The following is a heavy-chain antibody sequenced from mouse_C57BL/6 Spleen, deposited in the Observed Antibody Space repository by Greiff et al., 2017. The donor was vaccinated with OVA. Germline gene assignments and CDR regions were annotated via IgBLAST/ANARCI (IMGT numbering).Heavy chain of an antibody. CDR2: IYPGAGDT. V-gene: IGHV1-82*01. Sequence: VQLQQSGPELVKPGASVKISCKASGYAFSSSWMNWVKQRPGKGLEWIGRIYPGAGDTNYNGKFKGKATLTADKSSSTAYMQLSSLTSEDSAVYFCARFPPSNYYFDYWGQGTTLTVAS. J-gene: IGHJ2*01. D-gene: IGHD2-10*02. CDR3: ARFPPSNYYFDY. CDR1: GYAFSSSW.